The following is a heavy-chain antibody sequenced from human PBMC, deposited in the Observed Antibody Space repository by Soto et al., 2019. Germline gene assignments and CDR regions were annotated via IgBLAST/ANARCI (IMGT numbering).Heavy chain of an antibody. J-gene: IGHJ4*02. CDR3: ANPLWVEGYYYPFDY. Sequence: EVQLLESGGGLGQPGGSLRLSCAASGFTFSSYAMSWVRQAPGKGLEWVSAISGSGGSTYYADSVKGRFTISRDNSKNTLYLQMNTLRAEDTAVYYCANPLWVEGYYYPFDYWGQGTLVTVSS. V-gene: IGHV3-23*01. D-gene: IGHD3-22*01. CDR1: GFTFSSYA. CDR2: ISGSGGST.